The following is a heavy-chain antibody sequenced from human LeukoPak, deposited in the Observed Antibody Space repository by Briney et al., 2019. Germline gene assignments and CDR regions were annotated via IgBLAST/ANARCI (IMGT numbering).Heavy chain of an antibody. CDR3: VVGGHLDY. V-gene: IGHV3-7*01. D-gene: IGHD1-26*01. J-gene: IGHJ4*02. CDR1: GFTFSSYW. CDR2: IKQDGSEK. Sequence: GGSLRLSCAASGFTFSSYWMSWVRQAPGKGLEWVANIKQDGSEKYYVDSVKGRFTISRDNAKNSLYLQINSLGVEDTAVYHCVVGGHLDYWGQGTPVTVSS.